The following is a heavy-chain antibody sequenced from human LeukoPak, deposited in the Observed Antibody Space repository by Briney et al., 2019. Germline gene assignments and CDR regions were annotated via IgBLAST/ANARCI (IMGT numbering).Heavy chain of an antibody. CDR3: AKDPGYCTSTSCYPYYFDY. V-gene: IGHV3-23*01. CDR1: GFTFSSYA. J-gene: IGHJ4*02. D-gene: IGHD2-2*01. Sequence: GGSLRLSCAASGFTFSSYAMSWVRQAPGKGLEWVSAISGSGGRAYYADSVKGRFTISRDNSKNTLYLQMNSLRAEDTAVYYCAKDPGYCTSTSCYPYYFDYWGQGTLVTVSS. CDR2: ISGSGGRA.